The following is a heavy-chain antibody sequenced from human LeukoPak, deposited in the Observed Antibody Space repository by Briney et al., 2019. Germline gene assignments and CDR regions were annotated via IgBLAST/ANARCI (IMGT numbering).Heavy chain of an antibody. Sequence: GGTLRLSCAASGFTFSSYGMSWVRQAPGKGLEWVSAISGSGGSTYYANSVKGRFTISRDNAKNSLYLQMNSLRAEDTAVYYCARRRDSGSLQHFDYWGQGTLVTVSS. CDR1: GFTFSSYG. V-gene: IGHV3-23*01. CDR3: ARRRDSGSLQHFDY. D-gene: IGHD1-26*01. CDR2: ISGSGGST. J-gene: IGHJ4*02.